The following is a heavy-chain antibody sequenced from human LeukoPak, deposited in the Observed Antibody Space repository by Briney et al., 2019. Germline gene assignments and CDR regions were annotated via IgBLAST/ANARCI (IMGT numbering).Heavy chain of an antibody. J-gene: IGHJ6*02. Sequence: GGSLRLSCAASGFTFRSQGMHWVRQAPGKGLEWVAGIWYDGSNEDYADSVKGRFTISRDNSKNTLYLQMNSLRVEDTAVYYCARDGQNGSPYATDVWGQGTTVTVSS. CDR2: IWYDGSNE. CDR3: ARDGQNGSPYATDV. V-gene: IGHV3-33*01. CDR1: GFTFRSQG. D-gene: IGHD3-10*01.